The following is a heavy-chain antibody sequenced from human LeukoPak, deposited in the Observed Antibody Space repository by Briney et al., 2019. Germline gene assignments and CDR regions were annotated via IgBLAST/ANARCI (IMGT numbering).Heavy chain of an antibody. CDR2: IYYSGST. CDR1: GESISSYY. CDR3: ARDYYDILTGYSPFDY. D-gene: IGHD3-9*01. J-gene: IGHJ4*02. V-gene: IGHV4-59*01. Sequence: SETLSLTCNVSGESISSYYWSWIRQPPGKGLEWIGYIYYSGSTNYNPSLKSRVTISVDTSKNQFSLKLSSVTAADTAVYYCARDYYDILTGYSPFDYWGQGTLVTVSS.